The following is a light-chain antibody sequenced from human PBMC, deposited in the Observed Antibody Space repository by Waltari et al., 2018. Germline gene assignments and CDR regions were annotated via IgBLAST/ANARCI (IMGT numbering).Light chain of an antibody. CDR2: EVS. CDR1: DNAVGAYDF. Sequence: QSALTQPASVSGSPGQSITISCSGTDNAVGAYDFVSWYQQHPGKAPHLIIYEVSNRPSGISNRFSASKSGNTASLTISGLQAEDEADYYCSSYTTSSAPGVFGTGTRVTVL. J-gene: IGLJ1*01. V-gene: IGLV2-14*01. CDR3: SSYTTSSAPGV.